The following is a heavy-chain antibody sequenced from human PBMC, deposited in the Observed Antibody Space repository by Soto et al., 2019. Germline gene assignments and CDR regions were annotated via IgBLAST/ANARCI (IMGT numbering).Heavy chain of an antibody. J-gene: IGHJ4*02. CDR1: GFAFSRFP. Sequence: LRLSCASSGFAFSRFPMHWVRQAPGKGLVWVSRIDPDGSDTTYADSVKGRFSISRDNTKNIVYLQMRSLRAEDTALYYCATMAGTYPYWGQGTLVTVSS. CDR3: ATMAGTYPY. CDR2: IDPDGSDT. V-gene: IGHV3-74*01. D-gene: IGHD1-26*01.